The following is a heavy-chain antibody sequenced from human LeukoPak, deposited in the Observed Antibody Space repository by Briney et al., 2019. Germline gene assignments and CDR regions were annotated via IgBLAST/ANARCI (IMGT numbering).Heavy chain of an antibody. D-gene: IGHD3-3*01. CDR3: TTDRATYYDFWSGPR. Sequence: GGSLRLSCAASGFTFSNAWMSGVRQAPGKGLEWVGRIKSKTDGGTTDYAAPVKGRFTISRDDSKNTLYLQMNSLKTEDTAVYYCTTDRATYYDFWSGPRWGQGTLVTVSS. V-gene: IGHV3-15*01. CDR2: IKSKTDGGTT. J-gene: IGHJ4*02. CDR1: GFTFSNAW.